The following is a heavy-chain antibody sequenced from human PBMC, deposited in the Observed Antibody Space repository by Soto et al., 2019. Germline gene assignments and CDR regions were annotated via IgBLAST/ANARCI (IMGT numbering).Heavy chain of an antibody. D-gene: IGHD3-10*01. CDR1: GFTFSNYC. CDR3: ARVKSGSYDWFDP. CDR2: INPDESRT. J-gene: IGHJ5*02. Sequence: PGGSLRLCCAASGFTFSNYCMHWVRQAPGKGLTWVSRINPDESRTTYADSVKGRFAISRDNAKNMLYLQMSSLRAEDTAVYYCARVKSGSYDWFDPWGQGTLVTVSS. V-gene: IGHV3-74*01.